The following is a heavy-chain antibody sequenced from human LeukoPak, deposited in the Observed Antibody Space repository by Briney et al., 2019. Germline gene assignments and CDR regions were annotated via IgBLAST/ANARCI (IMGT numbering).Heavy chain of an antibody. CDR3: AKDGRCSGGSCYPGLYYFDY. V-gene: IGHV3-23*01. Sequence: GGSLRLSRAASGFTFSSYAMSWVRQAPGKGLEWVSAISGSGGSTYYADSVKGRFTISRDNSKNTLYLQMNSLRAEDTAVYYCAKDGRCSGGSCYPGLYYFDYWGQGTLVTVSS. CDR2: ISGSGGST. CDR1: GFTFSSYA. D-gene: IGHD2-15*01. J-gene: IGHJ4*02.